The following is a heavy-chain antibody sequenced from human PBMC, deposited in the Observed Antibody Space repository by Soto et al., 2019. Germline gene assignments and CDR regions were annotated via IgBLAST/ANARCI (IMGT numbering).Heavy chain of an antibody. V-gene: IGHV1-18*04. CDR2: ISAYNGNT. D-gene: IGHD3-22*01. Sequence: QVQLVQSGAEVKKPGASVKVSCKASGYTFTSYGISWVRQAPGQGLEWMGWISAYNGNTNYAQKLQGRVTMTTDASTRTAYMELRSLGADDTAVYYCARCYDRDGGDAFDIWGQGTMVTVSS. CDR3: ARCYDRDGGDAFDI. J-gene: IGHJ3*02. CDR1: GYTFTSYG.